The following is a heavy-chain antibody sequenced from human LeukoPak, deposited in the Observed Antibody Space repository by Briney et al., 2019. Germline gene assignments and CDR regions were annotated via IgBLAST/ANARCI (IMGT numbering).Heavy chain of an antibody. Sequence: GGSLRLSCAASGFIFSLFGMNWVRQARGKGLEWVAVISDDGSDIHYADSVKGRFNISRDNSHNTVYLQMNSVRAEDTAVYHCAKEPSSSWYLRFFEYWGQGTLVTVSS. CDR3: AKEPSSSWYLRFFEY. V-gene: IGHV3-30*18. CDR1: GFIFSLFG. CDR2: ISDDGSDI. D-gene: IGHD3-22*01. J-gene: IGHJ4*02.